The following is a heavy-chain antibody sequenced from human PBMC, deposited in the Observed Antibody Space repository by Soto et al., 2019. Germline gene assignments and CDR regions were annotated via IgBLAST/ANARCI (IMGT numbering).Heavy chain of an antibody. CDR3: AREEQLLAPQYFQH. Sequence: QVQLVQSGAEVKKPGSSVKVSCKASGGTFSSYAISWVRQAPGQGLEWMGGIISIFGTAKYPQKFQGRVTITAVLSTSPAYTELSSLRSWDTAVYYCAREEQLLAPQYFQHWGQGTLVTVSS. CDR2: IISIFGTA. J-gene: IGHJ1*01. D-gene: IGHD6-19*01. CDR1: GGTFSSYA. V-gene: IGHV1-69*12.